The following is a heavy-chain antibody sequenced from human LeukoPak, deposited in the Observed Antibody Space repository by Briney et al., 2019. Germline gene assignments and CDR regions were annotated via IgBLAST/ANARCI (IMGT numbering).Heavy chain of an antibody. Sequence: GGSLRLSCATSGFTFSNYGMHWVRQVTGKGLEWVAFIRYDGSNKIYADSVKGRFTISRDNSYNTVYLQMTGLRAEDTAVYYCAKDGESGIQWTQGYFDYWGQGTLVTVSS. J-gene: IGHJ4*02. CDR3: AKDGESGIQWTQGYFDY. V-gene: IGHV3-30*02. D-gene: IGHD1-1*01. CDR1: GFTFSNYG. CDR2: IRYDGSNK.